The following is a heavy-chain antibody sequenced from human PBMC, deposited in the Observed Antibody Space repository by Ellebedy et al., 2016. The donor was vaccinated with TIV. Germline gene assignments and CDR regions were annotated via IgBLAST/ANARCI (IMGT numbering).Heavy chain of an antibody. D-gene: IGHD2-21*01. CDR2: IKQDGSEK. CDR1: GFTFSDYW. V-gene: IGHV3-7*03. Sequence: GESLKISCAASGFTFSDYWMAWVRQAPGKGLEWVANIKQDGSEKSYVGSVKGRFTISRDNAKNSLYLQMNSLRAEDTAVYYCARGGLSCDPWGQGTLVTVSS. CDR3: ARGGLSCDP. J-gene: IGHJ5*02.